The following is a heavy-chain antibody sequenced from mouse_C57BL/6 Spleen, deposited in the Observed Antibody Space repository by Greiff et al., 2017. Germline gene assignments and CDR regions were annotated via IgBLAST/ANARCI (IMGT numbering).Heavy chain of an antibody. CDR3: ASPDSSGYDAMYD. J-gene: IGHJ4*01. D-gene: IGHD3-2*02. V-gene: IGHV1-7*01. CDR1: GYTFTSYW. Sequence: LQQSGAELAKPGASVKLSCKASGYTFTSYWMHWVTQRPGQGLEWIGYINPSSGYTKYNQKFKDKATLTADKSSSTAYMQLSSLTYEDSAVYYCASPDSSGYDAMYDWGQGTSVTVSS. CDR2: INPSSGYT.